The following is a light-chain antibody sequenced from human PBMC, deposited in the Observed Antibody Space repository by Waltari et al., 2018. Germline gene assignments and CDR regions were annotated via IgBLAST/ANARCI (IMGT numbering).Light chain of an antibody. J-gene: IGKJ4*01. Sequence: DSLAVSLGERATINCKSSQSVLHSSNNKNYLAWYQQKPGQPPKLLIYWASTRESGVPDRFSGSGSGTDFTLTISSLQAEDVAVYYCQQCYSLPLTFGGGTKVDIK. V-gene: IGKV4-1*01. CDR2: WAS. CDR3: QQCYSLPLT. CDR1: QSVLHSSNNKNY.